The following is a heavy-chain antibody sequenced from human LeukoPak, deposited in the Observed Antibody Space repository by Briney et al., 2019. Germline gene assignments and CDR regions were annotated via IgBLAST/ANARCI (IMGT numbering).Heavy chain of an antibody. CDR1: GYTFTDYF. CDR3: ARGPTLGFDH. J-gene: IGHJ4*02. V-gene: IGHV1-2*02. CDR2: INPNSGGT. Sequence: GGSVKVSCKASGYTFTDYFLHWVRQAPGQGLEWMGWINPNSGGTIYAQKFQGRVTMTRDTSISTAYMELSRLRSDDTAVYYCARGPTLGFDHWGQGTLATVSS. D-gene: IGHD3-16*01.